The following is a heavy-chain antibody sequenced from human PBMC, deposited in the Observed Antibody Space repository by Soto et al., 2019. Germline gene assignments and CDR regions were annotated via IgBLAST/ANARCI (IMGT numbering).Heavy chain of an antibody. V-gene: IGHV3-23*05. J-gene: IGHJ4*02. CDR1: GFRFRDYT. CDR3: ASRVNGYFDY. Sequence: EVQLLESGGGLVQPGGSLTLSCAASGFRFRDYTMSWVRQAPGKVLESISVILSNYNTYYTDSVRGRFTISRDSSKNMLYLEMNSRRAEDTAVYYWASRVNGYFDYWGQGALVTVSS. CDR2: ILSNYNT. D-gene: IGHD2-8*01.